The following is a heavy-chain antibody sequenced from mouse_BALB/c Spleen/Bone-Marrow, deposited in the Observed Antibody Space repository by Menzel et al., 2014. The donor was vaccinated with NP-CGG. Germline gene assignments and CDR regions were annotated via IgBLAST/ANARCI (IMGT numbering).Heavy chain of an antibody. J-gene: IGHJ3*01. D-gene: IGHD2-1*01. V-gene: IGHV1-7*01. CDR2: INPTTSYT. CDR1: GYTFTTFW. Sequence: VQLQESGAELAKPGASVKMSCKASGYTFTTFWMHWVKQRPGQGLEWIGYINPTTSYTEYSQKFEDKATLTADKSSSTAYMQLSSLTSEDSAVYYCANGNPFAYWGQGTLVTVSA. CDR3: ANGNPFAY.